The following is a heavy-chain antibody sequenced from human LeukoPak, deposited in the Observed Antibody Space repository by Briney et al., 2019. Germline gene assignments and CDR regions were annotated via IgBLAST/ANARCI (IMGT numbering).Heavy chain of an antibody. CDR1: GITFRSYG. CDR3: ATDRATQYFDY. D-gene: IGHD2-15*01. V-gene: IGHV3-30*02. J-gene: IGHJ4*02. Sequence: PGGSLRLSCAASGITFRSYGMHWVRQAPGKGLEWAAFIWYDGSNKYYADSVKGRFTISRDNSRNTLFLQMNSLRAEDTAVYYCATDRATQYFDYWGQGTLVSVSS. CDR2: IWYDGSNK.